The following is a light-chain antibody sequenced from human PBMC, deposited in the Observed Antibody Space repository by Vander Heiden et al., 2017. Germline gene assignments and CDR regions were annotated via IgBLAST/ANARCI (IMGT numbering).Light chain of an antibody. CDR1: SSDVGSYNR. Sequence: QSALTQPPSVSGSPGQSVTISCTGTSSDVGSYNRVSWYQQPQGTATLLMIYEVRNRPAGVAVRFSGSKSGNTASLTISVLKAEDVAEYYCSEDTSSSTLVFGGGTKLTVL. CDR3: SEDTSSSTLV. J-gene: IGLJ2*01. CDR2: EVR. V-gene: IGLV2-18*01.